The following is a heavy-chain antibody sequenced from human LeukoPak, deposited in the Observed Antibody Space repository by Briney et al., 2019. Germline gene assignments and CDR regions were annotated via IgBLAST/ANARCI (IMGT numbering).Heavy chain of an antibody. V-gene: IGHV3-30-3*01. CDR2: ISYDGSNK. Sequence: PGRSLRLSCAASGFTFSSYAMHWVRQAPGKGLEWVAVISYDGSNKYYADSVKGRFTISRDNSKNTLYLQMNSLRAEDTAVYYCVRSVWELSYFDYWGQGTLVTVSS. J-gene: IGHJ4*02. CDR1: GFTFSSYA. CDR3: VRSVWELSYFDY. D-gene: IGHD1-26*01.